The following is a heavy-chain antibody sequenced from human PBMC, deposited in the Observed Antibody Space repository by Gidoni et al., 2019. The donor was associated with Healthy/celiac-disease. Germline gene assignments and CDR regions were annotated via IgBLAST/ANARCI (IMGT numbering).Heavy chain of an antibody. CDR3: ARRKAHIAAAGGFDY. D-gene: IGHD6-13*01. CDR2: IYYSGST. J-gene: IGHJ4*02. V-gene: IGHV4-39*01. Sequence: QLQLQESGPGLVKPSETLSLTCTVPGGSISSSSYYWGWIRQPPGKGLEWIGSIYYSGSTYYNPSLKSRVTISVDTSKNQFSLKLSSVTAADTAVYYCARRKAHIAAAGGFDYWGQGTLVTVSS. CDR1: GGSISSSSYY.